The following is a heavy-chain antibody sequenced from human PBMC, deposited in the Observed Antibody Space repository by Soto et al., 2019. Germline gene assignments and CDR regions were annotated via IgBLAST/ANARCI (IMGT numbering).Heavy chain of an antibody. J-gene: IGHJ5*02. D-gene: IGHD3-3*02. CDR2: IFYLGSS. Sequence: PSETLSLTCTVSGDSIISSDFYWGWVRQPPGKGLEWIGSIFYLGSSYYNPSLKSRVTMSVDTSKNKVSLRLRSVTAADTALYFCARHSLAFRQTEWVDHWGPAILVTVFS. CDR3: ARHSLAFRQTEWVDH. V-gene: IGHV4-39*01. CDR1: GDSIISSDFY.